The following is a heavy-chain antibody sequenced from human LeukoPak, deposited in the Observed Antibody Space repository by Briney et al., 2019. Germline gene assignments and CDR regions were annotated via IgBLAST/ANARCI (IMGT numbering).Heavy chain of an antibody. J-gene: IGHJ4*02. Sequence: GGSLRLSCAASGFTFSSYGMHWVRQAPGKGLEWVAVIWYDGSNKYYADSVKGRFTISRDNSKNTLYLQMNSLRAEDTAVYYCARDKDVDSSSFPDYWGQGTLATVSS. D-gene: IGHD6-6*01. CDR1: GFTFSSYG. CDR3: ARDKDVDSSSFPDY. CDR2: IWYDGSNK. V-gene: IGHV3-33*01.